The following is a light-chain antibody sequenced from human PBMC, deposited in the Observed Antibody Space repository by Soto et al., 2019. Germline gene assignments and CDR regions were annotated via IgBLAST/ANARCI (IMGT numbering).Light chain of an antibody. Sequence: QSVLTQPPSASGTPGQRVTISCSGSSSNIGSNYVYWYQQVPGTAPRLLMYRASQRPSGVPDRFSGSKSGTSASLAISGLRSEDEADYYCAAWDDALIGLVFGGGTKVTVL. CDR2: RAS. V-gene: IGLV1-47*01. CDR3: AAWDDALIGLV. CDR1: SSNIGSNY. J-gene: IGLJ2*01.